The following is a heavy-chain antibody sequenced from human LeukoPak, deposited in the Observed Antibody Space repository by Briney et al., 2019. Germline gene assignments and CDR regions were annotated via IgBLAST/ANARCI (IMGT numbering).Heavy chain of an antibody. CDR2: INHSGST. CDR1: GGSFSGYY. V-gene: IGHV4-34*01. J-gene: IGHJ4*02. D-gene: IGHD5-24*01. CDR3: ARDGYNRPGASFDY. Sequence: PSETLSLTCAVYGGSFSGYYWSWIRQPPGKGLEWIGEINHSGSTNYNPSLKSRVTISVDTSKNQFSLKLSSVTAADTAVYYCARDGYNRPGASFDYWGQGTLVTVSS.